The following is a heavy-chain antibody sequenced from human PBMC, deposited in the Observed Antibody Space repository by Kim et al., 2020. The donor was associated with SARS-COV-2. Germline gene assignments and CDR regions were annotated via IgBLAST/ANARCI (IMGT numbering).Heavy chain of an antibody. J-gene: IGHJ6*02. CDR2: ISSSSSYI. CDR3: ARDSVFAYYYGMDV. V-gene: IGHV3-21*01. CDR1: GFTFSSYS. Sequence: GGSLRLSCAASGFTFSSYSMNWVRQAPGKGLEWVSSISSSSSYIYYADSVKGRFTISRDNAKNSLYLQMNSLRAEDTAVYYCARDSVFAYYYGMDVWGQGTTVTDSS.